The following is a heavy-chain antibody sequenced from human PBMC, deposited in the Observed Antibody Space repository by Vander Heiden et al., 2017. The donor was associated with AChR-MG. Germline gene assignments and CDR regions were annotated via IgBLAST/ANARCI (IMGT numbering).Heavy chain of an antibody. J-gene: IGHJ4*02. CDR2: SIRICGTA. CDR1: GGTFSSHA. CDR3: AGAGGGVRLGLQWDY. V-gene: IGHV1-69*06. Sequence: QVQLVQSGAEVSKPGSSVKVSCKASGGTFSSHAISWVRQAPGEVLGGTGVSIRICGTANSAPKFQRRVTTSADKSTSTAYMELSSLAAEETAVYYWAGAGGGVRLGLQWDYWGQGTLVTVSS. D-gene: IGHD3-16*01.